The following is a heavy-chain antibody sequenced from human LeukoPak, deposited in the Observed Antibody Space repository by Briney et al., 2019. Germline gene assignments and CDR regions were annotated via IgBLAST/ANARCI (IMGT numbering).Heavy chain of an antibody. Sequence: GGSLRLSCAAPGFTFSSYEMNWVRQAPGKGLEWVSYISSSGSTIYYADSVEGRFTISRDNAKNSLYLQMNSLRAEDTAVYYCARGCCALLGWGQGTLVTVSS. CDR3: ARGCCALLG. CDR1: GFTFSSYE. J-gene: IGHJ4*02. CDR2: ISSSGSTI. D-gene: IGHD2-21*01. V-gene: IGHV3-48*03.